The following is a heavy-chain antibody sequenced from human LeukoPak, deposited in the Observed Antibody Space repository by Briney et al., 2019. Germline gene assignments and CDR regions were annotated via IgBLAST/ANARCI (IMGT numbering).Heavy chain of an antibody. Sequence: PGGSLRLSCAASGFTLSSYAMHWVRQAPGKGLEWVAVISYDGSNKYYADSVKGRFTISRDNSKNTLYLQMNSLRAEDTAVYYCARNDFGNPDYWGQGTLVTVSS. CDR2: ISYDGSNK. CDR3: ARNDFGNPDY. J-gene: IGHJ4*02. V-gene: IGHV3-30*04. CDR1: GFTLSSYA. D-gene: IGHD4-17*01.